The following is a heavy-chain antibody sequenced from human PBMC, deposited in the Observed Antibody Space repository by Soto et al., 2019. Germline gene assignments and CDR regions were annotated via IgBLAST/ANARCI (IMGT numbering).Heavy chain of an antibody. J-gene: IGHJ3*02. CDR1: GGSISSYY. Sequence: QVQLQESGPGLVKPSETLSLTCTVSGGSISSYYWSWIRQPPGKGLEWIGYIYYRGSTNYNPSLKSRVTIAVDTSKNQFSLKLSSVTAADTAVYYCARRYSSAFDIWGQGTMVTVSS. D-gene: IGHD6-13*01. CDR2: IYYRGST. V-gene: IGHV4-59*08. CDR3: ARRYSSAFDI.